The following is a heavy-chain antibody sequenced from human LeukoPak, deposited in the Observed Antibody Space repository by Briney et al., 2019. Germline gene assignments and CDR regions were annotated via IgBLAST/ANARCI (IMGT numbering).Heavy chain of an antibody. CDR2: IHYSGGT. V-gene: IGHV4-59*08. Sequence: SETLSLTCAVSGGSISSYYWSWIRQPPGKGLEWIGYIHYSGGTNYSPSLKSRVTISVDTSKNQFSLKLSSVTAADTAVYFCARHRDYYDTWGHGTLVTVSS. D-gene: IGHD3-22*01. CDR3: ARHRDYYDT. CDR1: GGSISSYY. J-gene: IGHJ4*01.